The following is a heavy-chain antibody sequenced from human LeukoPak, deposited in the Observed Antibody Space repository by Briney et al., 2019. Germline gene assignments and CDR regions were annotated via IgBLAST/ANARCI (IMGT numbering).Heavy chain of an antibody. Sequence: SVKVSCKASGYTFTSYAISWVRQAPGQGLEWMGGIIPIFGTANYAQKFQGRVTITADESTSTAYMELSSLRSEDTAVYYCARGRCSSTSCFHYYYYYMDVWGKGTTVTVSS. D-gene: IGHD2-2*01. CDR2: IIPIFGTA. V-gene: IGHV1-69*13. CDR1: GYTFTSYA. J-gene: IGHJ6*03. CDR3: ARGRCSSTSCFHYYYYYMDV.